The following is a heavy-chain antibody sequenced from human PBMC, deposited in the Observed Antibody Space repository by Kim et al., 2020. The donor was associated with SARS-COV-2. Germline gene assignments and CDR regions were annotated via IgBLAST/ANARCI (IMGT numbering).Heavy chain of an antibody. J-gene: IGHJ5*02. CDR2: IYYSGST. V-gene: IGHV4-31*03. D-gene: IGHD3-10*01. CDR1: GGSISSGGYY. Sequence: SETLSLTCTVSGGSISSGGYYWSWIRQHPGKGLEWIGYIYYSGSTYYNPSLKSRVTISVDTSKNQFSLKLSSVTAADTAVYYCARGPRGGLLWPAWGQGTLVTVSS. CDR3: ARGPRGGLLWPA.